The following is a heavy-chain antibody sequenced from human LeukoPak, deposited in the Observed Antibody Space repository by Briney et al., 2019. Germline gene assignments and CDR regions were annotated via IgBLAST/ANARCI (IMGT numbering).Heavy chain of an antibody. CDR3: AALLYPRYYGMDV. J-gene: IGHJ6*04. Sequence: SETLSLICTVSGGSISSYYWSWIRQPPGKGLEWIGYIYYSGSTNYNPSLKSRVTISVDTSKNQFSLKLSSVTAADTAVYYCAALLYPRYYGMDVWGKGTTVTVSS. CDR1: GGSISSYY. V-gene: IGHV4-59*01. CDR2: IYYSGST. D-gene: IGHD2-8*01.